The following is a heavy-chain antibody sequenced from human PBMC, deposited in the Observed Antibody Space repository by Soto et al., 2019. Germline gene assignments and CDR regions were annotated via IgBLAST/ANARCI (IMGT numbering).Heavy chain of an antibody. CDR3: ARGDDFSFDH. Sequence: VGSLRLSCAASGFTFSSYWMSWIRQAPGKGLQWVANIKQDGIEKCYGDSVKGRFTVSRDNAKNSLSLQMNSLRAEDTAVYYCARGDDFSFDHWGQGVLVTVSS. CDR1: GFTFSSYW. J-gene: IGHJ4*02. D-gene: IGHD2-21*02. V-gene: IGHV3-7*03. CDR2: IKQDGIEK.